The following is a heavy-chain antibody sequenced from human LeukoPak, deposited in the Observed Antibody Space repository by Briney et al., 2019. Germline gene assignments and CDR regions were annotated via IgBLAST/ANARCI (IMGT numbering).Heavy chain of an antibody. CDR1: GYSFTSYG. Sequence: ASVKVSCKASGYSFTSYGISWVRQAPGQGLEWMGWISAHNGNTNYAQKFQGRVTMTTDTSTSTAYMELRSLRSDDTAVYYWARQGIAVAGTAYYYHYYMDVWGKGTTVTVSS. D-gene: IGHD6-19*01. CDR3: ARQGIAVAGTAYYYHYYMDV. J-gene: IGHJ6*03. CDR2: ISAHNGNT. V-gene: IGHV1-18*01.